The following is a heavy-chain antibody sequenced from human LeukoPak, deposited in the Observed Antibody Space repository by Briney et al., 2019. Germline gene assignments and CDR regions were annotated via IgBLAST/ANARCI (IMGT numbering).Heavy chain of an antibody. J-gene: IGHJ4*02. D-gene: IGHD2-2*01. CDR3: TSDIVVVPADTKADY. CDR1: GFTFSGSA. V-gene: IGHV3-73*01. CDR2: IRSKANSYAT. Sequence: GESLQISCAASGFTFSGSAMHWVRQASGKGLEWVGRIRSKANSYATAYAASVKGRFTISRDDSKNTAYLQMNSLKTEDTAVYYCTSDIVVVPADTKADYWGQGTLVTVSS.